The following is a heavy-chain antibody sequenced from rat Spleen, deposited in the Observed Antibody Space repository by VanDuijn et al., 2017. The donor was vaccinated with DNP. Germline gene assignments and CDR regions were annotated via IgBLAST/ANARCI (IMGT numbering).Heavy chain of an antibody. CDR2: IIYDGSSI. V-gene: IGHV5S10*01. Sequence: EVQLVESGGGLVQPGRSMKLSCAASGFTFSDYYMSCVRQAPKKGLEWVATIIYDGSSIYYRDSAKGRFTISRDNGKSTLYLQMDSLRSEETATYSCATAECAGFVYWGQGTLVTVSS. D-gene: IGHD3-1*01. CDR3: ATAECAGFVY. CDR1: GFTFSDYY. J-gene: IGHJ3*01.